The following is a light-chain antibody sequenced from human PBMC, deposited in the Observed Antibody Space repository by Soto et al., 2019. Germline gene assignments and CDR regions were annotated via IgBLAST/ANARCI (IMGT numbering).Light chain of an antibody. V-gene: IGKV3-15*01. CDR2: GAS. CDR1: QGISSE. Sequence: EIVMTQSPATLSLSPGERAALSCRASQGISSELAWYQQKPGQPPSLLIYGASTRATGVPARFTGSGSGSDFTLTISGLQSEDFAVYYCQQGHNSPLTFGQGTRLEI. J-gene: IGKJ2*01. CDR3: QQGHNSPLT.